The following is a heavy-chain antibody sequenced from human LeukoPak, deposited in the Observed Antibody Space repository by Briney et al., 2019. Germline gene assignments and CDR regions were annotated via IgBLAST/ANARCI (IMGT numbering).Heavy chain of an antibody. Sequence: ASVKVSCKASRYTFTGYYVHWLRQAPGQGLTWMGWINPNSGGTDYAQQYQGRVTLTRDTSISTAYMELSSLTSDDSAVYYCARAFFNSGFDYWGQGTLVTVSS. CDR1: RYTFTGYY. CDR3: ARAFFNSGFDY. CDR2: INPNSGGT. D-gene: IGHD3-3*02. V-gene: IGHV1-2*02. J-gene: IGHJ4*02.